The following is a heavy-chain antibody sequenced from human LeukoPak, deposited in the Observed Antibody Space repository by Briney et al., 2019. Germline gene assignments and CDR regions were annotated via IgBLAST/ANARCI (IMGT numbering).Heavy chain of an antibody. CDR3: AKCNYYASGPPSY. V-gene: IGHV3-9*01. D-gene: IGHD3-10*01. CDR2: ISWNSGSI. J-gene: IGHJ4*02. CDR1: GFTFDDYA. Sequence: GGSLRLSCAASGFTFDDYAMHWVRQAPGKGLEWVSGISWNSGSIGYADSVKGRFTISRDNAKNSLYLQMNSLRAEDTAVYYCAKCNYYASGPPSYWGQGTLVTVSS.